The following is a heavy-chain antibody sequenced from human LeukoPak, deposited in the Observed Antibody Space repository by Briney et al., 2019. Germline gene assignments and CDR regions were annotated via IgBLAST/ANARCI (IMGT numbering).Heavy chain of an antibody. J-gene: IGHJ4*02. V-gene: IGHV3-23*01. CDR1: GFTLSSYA. D-gene: IGHD2-21*01. Sequence: GGSLRLSCAASGFTLSSYAMSWVRQAPGKGLEWVSAISVSGNTYHADSVKGRFTISRDGSKNTLYLQMNRLRAEDAAVYYCAKAPVTTCSGAYCYPFDYWGQGTLVTVSS. CDR3: AKAPVTTCSGAYCYPFDY. CDR2: ISVSGNT.